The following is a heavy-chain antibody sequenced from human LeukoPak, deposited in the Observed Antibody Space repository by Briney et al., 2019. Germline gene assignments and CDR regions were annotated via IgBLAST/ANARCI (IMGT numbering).Heavy chain of an antibody. J-gene: IGHJ4*02. CDR1: GYTFTGYY. CDR3: ARQGYCSSTSCLAFDY. Sequence: ASVKVSCKASGYTFTGYYMHWVRQAPGQGLEWMGWINPNSGGTNYVQKFQGRVTMTRDTSISTAYLQWSSLKASDTAMYYCARQGYCSSTSCLAFDYWGQGTLVTVSS. V-gene: IGHV1-2*02. CDR2: INPNSGGT. D-gene: IGHD2-2*01.